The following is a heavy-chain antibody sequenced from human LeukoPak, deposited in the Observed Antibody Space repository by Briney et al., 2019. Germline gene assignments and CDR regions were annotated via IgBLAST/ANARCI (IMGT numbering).Heavy chain of an antibody. J-gene: IGHJ6*03. CDR3: ARTTEGGYSYGYFYYYYMDV. Sequence: ASETLSLTCTVSGGSISSSKYYWGWIRQPPGKGLEWIGSIYYSGSTNYKSSLKSRVTISVDTSKNQFSLKLSSVTAADTAVYYCARTTEGGYSYGYFYYYYMDVWGKGTTVTISS. V-gene: IGHV4-39*07. D-gene: IGHD5-18*01. CDR2: IYYSGST. CDR1: GGSISSSKYY.